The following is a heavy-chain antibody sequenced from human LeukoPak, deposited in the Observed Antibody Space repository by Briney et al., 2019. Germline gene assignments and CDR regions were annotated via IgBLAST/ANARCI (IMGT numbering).Heavy chain of an antibody. Sequence: GGSLRLSCAASGFTFSSYAMSWVRQAPGKGLEWVSAISGSGGSTYYADSVKGRFTISRDNSKNTLYLQMNSLRAEDTAVYYCAKDLGFYDSSGYYPAPPAFVIWGQGTMVTVSS. CDR1: GFTFSSYA. CDR2: ISGSGGST. J-gene: IGHJ3*02. CDR3: AKDLGFYDSSGYYPAPPAFVI. D-gene: IGHD3-22*01. V-gene: IGHV3-23*01.